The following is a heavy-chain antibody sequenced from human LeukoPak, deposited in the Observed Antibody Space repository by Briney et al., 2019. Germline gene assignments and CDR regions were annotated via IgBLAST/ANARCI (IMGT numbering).Heavy chain of an antibody. V-gene: IGHV4-39*01. D-gene: IGHD2-21*02. Sequence: SETLSLTCTVSGGSISSSSYYWGWIRQPPGKGLEWIGSIYYSGSTYYNPSLKSRVTIPVDTSKNQFSLKLSSVTAADTAVYYCARPYCGGDLDAFDIWGQGTMVTVSS. J-gene: IGHJ3*02. CDR3: ARPYCGGDLDAFDI. CDR1: GGSISSSSYY. CDR2: IYYSGST.